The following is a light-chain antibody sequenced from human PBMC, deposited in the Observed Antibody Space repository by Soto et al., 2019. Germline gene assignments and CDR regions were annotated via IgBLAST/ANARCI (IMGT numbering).Light chain of an antibody. V-gene: IGKV3-20*01. CDR3: QPYGSSPPYT. Sequence: EIVLTQSPGTLSLSPGERATLSCRASQSVSSSYLAWYQQKPGQAPRLLIYGASNRATGIPDRFSGSGSGTDFTLTISRLEPEDLAVYYCQPYGSSPPYTFGQGTKLEIK. J-gene: IGKJ2*01. CDR2: GAS. CDR1: QSVSSSY.